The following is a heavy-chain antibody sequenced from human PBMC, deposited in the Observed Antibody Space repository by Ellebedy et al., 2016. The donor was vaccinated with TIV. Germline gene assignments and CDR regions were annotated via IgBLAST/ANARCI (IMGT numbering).Heavy chain of an antibody. V-gene: IGHV3-15*01. J-gene: IGHJ4*02. Sequence: PGGSLRLSCAASGFTFSKAWMSWVRQAPGKGLEWIGHIKSDRDGGTTPYAPPVKGRFTLSSDDSQHTLYLQLNSLTTDDTALYYCTTDVGTYCAGDCHSLSSIDYWGRGTLVTVAS. CDR2: IKSDRDGGTT. D-gene: IGHD2-21*02. CDR3: TTDVGTYCAGDCHSLSSIDY. CDR1: GFTFSKAW.